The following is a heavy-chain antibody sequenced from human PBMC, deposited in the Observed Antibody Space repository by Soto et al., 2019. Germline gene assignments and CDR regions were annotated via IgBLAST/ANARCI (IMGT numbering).Heavy chain of an antibody. J-gene: IGHJ5*01. D-gene: IGHD6-19*01. Sequence: SETLSLTCTVSGRPVSSGGYYWTWIRQRPGKGLEWSGYIYHIGNPSYNPSLKSRLSMSLDTSKNQFSLNLTSVTAADTAIYYCVRDRALDSSGHWFDSWGQGTLVTVSS. CDR2: IYHIGNP. CDR1: GRPVSSGGYY. V-gene: IGHV4-31*03. CDR3: VRDRALDSSGHWFDS.